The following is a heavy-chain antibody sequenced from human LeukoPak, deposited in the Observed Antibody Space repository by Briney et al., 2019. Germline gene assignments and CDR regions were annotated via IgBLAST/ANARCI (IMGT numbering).Heavy chain of an antibody. Sequence: GGSLRLSCGASGFTFSNAWMYRVRQGPGKGLEWVSRINRDGSSTSYADSVKGRFTVSRDNGNNTLYLQMHSLTPDDTAVYYCTRGASYGALRGGMDVWGQGTTVTVSS. CDR2: INRDGSST. J-gene: IGHJ6*02. CDR1: GFTFSNAW. V-gene: IGHV3-74*01. CDR3: TRGASYGALRGGMDV. D-gene: IGHD4-17*01.